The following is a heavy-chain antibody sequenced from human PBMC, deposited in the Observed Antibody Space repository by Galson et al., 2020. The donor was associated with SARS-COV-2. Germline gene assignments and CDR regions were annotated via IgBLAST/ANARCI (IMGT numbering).Heavy chain of an antibody. D-gene: IGHD3-10*01. V-gene: IGHV3-33*01. CDR3: ARERGLYYFDY. J-gene: IGHJ4*02. CDR2: IWYDGRNK. CDR1: GFTFRSYD. Sequence: GGPLRLSCAASGFTFRSYDMHWVRQAPGKGLEWVEVIWYDGRNKYYADSVKGRFTISRDNSKNTLYLQMSSLRAEDTAVYYCARERGLYYFDYWGQGTLVTVSS.